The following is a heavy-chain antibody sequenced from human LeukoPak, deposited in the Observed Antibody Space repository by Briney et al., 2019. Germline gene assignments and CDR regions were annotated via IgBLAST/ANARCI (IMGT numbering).Heavy chain of an antibody. CDR2: INPSGGST. Sequence: ASVKVSCKASGYTFTSYYMHWVRQAPGQGLEWMGIINPSGGSTSYAQKFQGRVTMTRDMSTSTVYMELSSLRSEDTDVYYGARDPQIVVVPAADFNWFDPWGQGTLVTVSS. CDR3: ARDPQIVVVPAADFNWFDP. V-gene: IGHV1-46*01. CDR1: GYTFTSYY. J-gene: IGHJ5*02. D-gene: IGHD2-2*01.